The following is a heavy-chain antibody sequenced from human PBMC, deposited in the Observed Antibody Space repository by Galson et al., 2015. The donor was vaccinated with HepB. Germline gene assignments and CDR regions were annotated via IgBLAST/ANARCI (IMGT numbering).Heavy chain of an antibody. J-gene: IGHJ6*02. CDR1: GYTFTSYG. D-gene: IGHD2-2*02. CDR3: ARVPGYCSSTSCYSGYYYYGMDV. Sequence: SVKVSCKASGYTFTSYGISWVRQAPGQGLEWMGWISAYNGNTNYAQKLQGRVTMTTDTSTSTAYMELRSLRSDDTAVYYCARVPGYCSSTSCYSGYYYYGMDVWGQGTTVTVSS. V-gene: IGHV1-18*04. CDR2: ISAYNGNT.